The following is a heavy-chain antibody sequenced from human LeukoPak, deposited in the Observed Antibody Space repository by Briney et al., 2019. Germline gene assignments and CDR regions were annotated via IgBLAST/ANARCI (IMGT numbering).Heavy chain of an antibody. V-gene: IGHV4-34*01. J-gene: IGHJ5*02. D-gene: IGHD3-22*01. CDR2: INHSGST. Sequence: SETLSLTCAVYGGSFSGYYWSWIRQPPGKGLEWIGEINHSGSTNYNPSLKSRVTISVDTSKNQFSLKLSSVTAADTAVYYCARGLDYYDSSGYPTYNWFDPWGQGTLVTVSS. CDR1: GGSFSGYY. CDR3: ARGLDYYDSSGYPTYNWFDP.